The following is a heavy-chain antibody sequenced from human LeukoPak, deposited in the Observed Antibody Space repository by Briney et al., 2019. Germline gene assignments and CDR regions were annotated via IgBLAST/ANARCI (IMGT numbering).Heavy chain of an antibody. CDR2: VSYDGNTK. J-gene: IGHJ4*02. D-gene: IGHD4-17*01. CDR1: GFTFSTYA. CDR3: AKQNTVTRGPINY. V-gene: IGHV3-30*18. Sequence: GGSLRLSCAASGFTFSTYAMHWVRQAPGKGLEWVAVVSYDGNTKFYADSVKGRFTISRDNSKNTLYLQMNSLRAEDTALYFCAKQNTVTRGPINYWGQGTLVTVSS.